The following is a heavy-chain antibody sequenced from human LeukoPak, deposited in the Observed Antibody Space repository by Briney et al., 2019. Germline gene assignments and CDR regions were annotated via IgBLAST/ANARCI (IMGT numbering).Heavy chain of an antibody. CDR2: INPSGGST. J-gene: IGHJ4*02. V-gene: IGHV1-46*01. Sequence: ASVKVSCKASGYTFTGYYMHCVRQAPGQGLEWMGIINPSGGSTSYAQKFQGRVTMTRDTSTSTVYMGLSSLRSEDTAGYYCAREAAVGYDILTGYFDYWGQGTLVTVSS. CDR3: AREAAVGYDILTGYFDY. D-gene: IGHD3-9*01. CDR1: GYTFTGYY.